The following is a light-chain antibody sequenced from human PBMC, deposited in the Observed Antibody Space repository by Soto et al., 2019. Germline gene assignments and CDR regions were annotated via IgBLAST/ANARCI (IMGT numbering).Light chain of an antibody. CDR1: QSVGSN. J-gene: IGKJ2*01. V-gene: IGKV3-15*01. CDR2: GTS. CDR3: QQYNNWPYT. Sequence: EIVMTQSPVTLSVSPGERAALSCRASQSVGSNFAWYQQRPGQAPRFLIYGTSTRATGVPARFSGSGSGTDFTLTISSLQSEDFAVYYCQQYNNWPYTFGQGTRLEIK.